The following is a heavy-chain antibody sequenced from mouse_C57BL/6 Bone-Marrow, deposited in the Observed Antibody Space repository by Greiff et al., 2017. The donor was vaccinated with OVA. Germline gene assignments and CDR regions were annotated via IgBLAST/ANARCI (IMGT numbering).Heavy chain of an antibody. CDR3: ARNYYGSSYYYLDY. D-gene: IGHD1-1*01. CDR2: IYPGSGSN. J-gene: IGHJ2*01. CDR1: GYTFTSYW. Sequence: VQLQQPGAELVKPGASVKMSCKASGYTFTSYWINWVKQRPGPGLEWIGDIYPGSGSNNYNEKFKSKATLTVDKSSSTAYMQPSSLTSEDAAVYDCARNYYGSSYYYLDYWGQGTTLTVSS. V-gene: IGHV1-55*01.